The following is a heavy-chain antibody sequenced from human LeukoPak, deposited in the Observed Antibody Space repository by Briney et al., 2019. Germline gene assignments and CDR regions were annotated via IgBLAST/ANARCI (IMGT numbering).Heavy chain of an antibody. J-gene: IGHJ4*02. CDR2: IHYSGNT. D-gene: IGHD3-22*01. Sequence: PSETLSLTCTVSGGSISGSSNYWGWIRQPPGKGLEWIGSIHYSGNTNYSPSLKSRVTISVDTSKNQFSLKLSSVTAADTALYYCARHSRGYYFDYWGQGTLVTVSS. CDR3: ARHSRGYYFDY. CDR1: GGSISGSSNY. V-gene: IGHV4-39*01.